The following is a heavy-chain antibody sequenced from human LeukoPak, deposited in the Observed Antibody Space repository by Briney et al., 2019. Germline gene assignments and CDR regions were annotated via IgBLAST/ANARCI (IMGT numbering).Heavy chain of an antibody. CDR1: VYTFTDYY. V-gene: IGHV1-2*02. CDR3: ARDSSGNFDY. D-gene: IGHD6-19*01. Sequence: ASVKVSCKASVYTFTDYYMHWVRQAPGQGLEWMGWINPDGGATSYAQKFQGRVTMTRDTSISTAYMELSRLRSDDTAVYYCARDSSGNFDYWGQGTLVTVSS. J-gene: IGHJ4*02. CDR2: INPDGGAT.